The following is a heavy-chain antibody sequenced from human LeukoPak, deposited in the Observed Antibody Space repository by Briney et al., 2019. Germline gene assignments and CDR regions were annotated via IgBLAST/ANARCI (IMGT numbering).Heavy chain of an antibody. J-gene: IGHJ4*02. V-gene: IGHV4-30-2*01. CDR2: IYHSGST. Sequence: SQTLSLTCAVSGGSISSGDYSWSWIRQPPGKGLEWIGYIYHSGSTYYNPSLKSRVTISVDRSKNQFSLKLSSVTAADTAVYYCARAKSYGDYLDPPFDYWGQGTLVTVSS. D-gene: IGHD4-17*01. CDR1: GGSISSGDYS. CDR3: ARAKSYGDYLDPPFDY.